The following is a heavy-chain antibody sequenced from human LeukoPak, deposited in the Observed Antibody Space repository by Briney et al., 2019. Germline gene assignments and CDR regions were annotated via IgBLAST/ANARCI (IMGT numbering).Heavy chain of an antibody. CDR2: ISYDGSKK. D-gene: IGHD3-3*01. V-gene: IGHV3-30-3*01. J-gene: IGHJ6*02. CDR3: ARGGDFWSGYKTHEYGLDV. Sequence: GGSLRLSCAASGFTFSSYAMHWVRQAPGKGLEWVTVISYDGSKKYHADSVKGRFTISRDNSNKMQYLEMDSLRADDTAVYYCARGGDFWSGYKTHEYGLDVWGQGTTVTVSS. CDR1: GFTFSSYA.